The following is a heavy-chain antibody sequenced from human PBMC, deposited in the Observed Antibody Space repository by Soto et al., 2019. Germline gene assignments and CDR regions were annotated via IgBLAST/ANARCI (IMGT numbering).Heavy chain of an antibody. V-gene: IGHV4-61*01. CDR3: ARKGYYDSSGYY. D-gene: IGHD3-22*01. CDR2: IYYSGST. CDR1: GGSVSSGSYY. Sequence: SETLSLTCTVSGGSVSSGSYYWSWIRQPPGKGLEWIGYIYYSGSTNYNPSLKSRVTISVDTSKNQFSLKLSSVTAADTAVYYCARKGYYDSSGYYWGQGTLVTASS. J-gene: IGHJ4*02.